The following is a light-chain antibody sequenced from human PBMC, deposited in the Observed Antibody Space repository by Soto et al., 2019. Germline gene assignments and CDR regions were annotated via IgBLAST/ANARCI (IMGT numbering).Light chain of an antibody. CDR3: QQHKSYPLT. V-gene: IGKV1-5*01. CDR2: DAS. Sequence: DIQMTQSPSTLSASVGDRVTNTCRASQSISIWLSWYQQKPGKAPKLLIYDASNLKSGVPSRFSGSGSGTEFTLTITSLQPDDFASYYCQQHKSYPLTFGGGTKVEIK. J-gene: IGKJ4*01. CDR1: QSISIW.